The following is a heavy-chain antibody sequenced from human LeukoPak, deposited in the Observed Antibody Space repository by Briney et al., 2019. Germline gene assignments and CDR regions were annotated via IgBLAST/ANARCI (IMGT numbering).Heavy chain of an antibody. J-gene: IGHJ3*02. CDR2: IYYSGST. CDR1: GGSISNFNYY. V-gene: IGHV4-30-4*01. D-gene: IGHD2-2*01. CDR3: ARDPHPYYCSSTSCYENAFDI. Sequence: SETLSLTCTVSGGSISNFNYYWSWIRQPPGKGLEWIGYIYYSGSTYYNPSLKSRVTISVDTSKNQFSLRLSSVTAADTAVYYCARDPHPYYCSSTSCYENAFDIWGQGTMVTVSS.